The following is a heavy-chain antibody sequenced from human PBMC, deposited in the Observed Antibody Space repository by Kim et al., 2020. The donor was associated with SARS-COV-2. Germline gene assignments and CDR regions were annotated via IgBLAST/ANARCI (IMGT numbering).Heavy chain of an antibody. V-gene: IGHV3-30*18. CDR2: ISFDGTST. J-gene: IGHJ5*01. CDR1: GFPFSDYG. CDR3: AKELLRRRGYCSTTTCLNWFDF. Sequence: GGSLRLSCVASGFPFSDYGMHWVRQAPGKGLEWVGVISFDGTSTFHEDSVNGRFTISRDNSKDTLYLEMTSLRPEDTAVYYCAKELLRRRGYCSTTTCLNWFDFWGQGALVTVSS. D-gene: IGHD2-2*03.